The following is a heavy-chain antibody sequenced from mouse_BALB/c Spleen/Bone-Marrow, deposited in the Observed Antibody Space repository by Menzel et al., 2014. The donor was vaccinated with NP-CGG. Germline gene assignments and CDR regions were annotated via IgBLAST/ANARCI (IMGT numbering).Heavy chain of an antibody. CDR3: AREGRGYYGSSGAAMDY. Sequence: VNLVESGPGLVAPSQSLSISCTVSGFSLTSYGVHWVRQPPGQGLEWLGVIWAGGSTNYNSALMSRLSINKDNSKSQVFLKMNSLQTDDTAMYYCAREGRGYYGSSGAAMDYWGQGTTVTVSS. D-gene: IGHD1-1*01. CDR2: IWAGGST. CDR1: GFSLTSYG. J-gene: IGHJ4*01. V-gene: IGHV2-9*02.